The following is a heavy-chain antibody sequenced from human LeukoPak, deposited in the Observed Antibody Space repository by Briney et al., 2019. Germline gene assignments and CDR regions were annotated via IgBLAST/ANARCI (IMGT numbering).Heavy chain of an antibody. Sequence: GASVKVSCKASGYTFTSYGISWVRQAPGQGLEWMGWISVYNGNTNYAQKLQGRVIMTTDTSTSTAYMELRSLRSDDTAVYYCAGGGACSSTSCYSGSWWFDPWGQGTLVTVSS. CDR1: GYTFTSYG. J-gene: IGHJ5*02. D-gene: IGHD2-2*02. CDR2: ISVYNGNT. V-gene: IGHV1-18*01. CDR3: AGGGACSSTSCYSGSWWFDP.